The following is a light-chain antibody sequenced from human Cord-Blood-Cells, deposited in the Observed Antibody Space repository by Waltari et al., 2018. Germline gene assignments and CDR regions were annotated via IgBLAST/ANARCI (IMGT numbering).Light chain of an antibody. CDR2: GAS. J-gene: IGKJ1*01. Sequence: EIVLTQSPGTLSLSPGERATLSCRASQSVSSSYFAWYQQKPGQAPRLLIYGASSRATGIPDRFSSSGSGTDFTLTISRLEPEDFAVYYCQQYGSSPPTFGQGTKVEIK. V-gene: IGKV3-20*01. CDR1: QSVSSSY. CDR3: QQYGSSPPT.